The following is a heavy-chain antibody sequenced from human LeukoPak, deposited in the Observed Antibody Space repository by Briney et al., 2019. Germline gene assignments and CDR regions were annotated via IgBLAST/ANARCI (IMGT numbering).Heavy chain of an antibody. Sequence: SETLSLACAVYGGSFSGYYWSWIRQPPGKGLEWIGEINHSGSTNYNPSLKSRVTISVDTSKNQFSLKLSSVTAADTAVYYCARESGYCSSTSCGGHYWGQGTLVTVSS. CDR2: INHSGST. V-gene: IGHV4-34*01. CDR1: GGSFSGYY. CDR3: ARESGYCSSTSCGGHY. D-gene: IGHD2-2*03. J-gene: IGHJ4*02.